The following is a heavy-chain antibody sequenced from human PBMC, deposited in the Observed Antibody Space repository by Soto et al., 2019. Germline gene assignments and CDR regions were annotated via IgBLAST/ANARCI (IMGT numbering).Heavy chain of an antibody. CDR2: INAGNGNT. D-gene: IGHD3-3*01. V-gene: IGHV1-3*01. Sequence: ASVKVSCKASGYTFTSYAMHWVRQAPGQRLEWMGWINAGNGNTKYSQKFQGRVTITRDTSASTAYMELSSLRSEDTAVYYCARESGNGFLEWYHYGRPYYGMDVWGQGTTVTVSS. J-gene: IGHJ6*02. CDR1: GYTFTSYA. CDR3: ARESGNGFLEWYHYGRPYYGMDV.